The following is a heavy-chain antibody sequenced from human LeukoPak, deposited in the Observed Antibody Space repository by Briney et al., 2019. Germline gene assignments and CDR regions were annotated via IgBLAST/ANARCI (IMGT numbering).Heavy chain of an antibody. Sequence: GGPLRLSCAASGFTFSSYGMHWVRQAPGKGLEWVAVIWYDGSNKYYADSVKGRFTISRDNSKNTLYLQMNSLRAEDTAVYYCARGASLNDAFDIWGQGTMVTVSS. V-gene: IGHV3-33*08. J-gene: IGHJ3*02. D-gene: IGHD3-16*01. CDR2: IWYDGSNK. CDR3: ARGASLNDAFDI. CDR1: GFTFSSYG.